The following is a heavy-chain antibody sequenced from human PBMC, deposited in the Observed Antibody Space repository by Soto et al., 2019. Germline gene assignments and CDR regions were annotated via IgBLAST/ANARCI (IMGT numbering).Heavy chain of an antibody. D-gene: IGHD1-1*01. CDR1: GDTFSRYT. CDR3: ARGRGLYNSGRSQLDY. V-gene: IGHV1-69*01. Sequence: QVQLVQSGAEVKKPGSSVRVSCKASGDTFSRYTVNWVRQAPRQGLEWMGGIIPRFGTTNYAPTLQGRVTITADESTNTVYMELSSLRSEDTALYFCARGRGLYNSGRSQLDYWGQGTLLTDSS. J-gene: IGHJ4*02. CDR2: IIPRFGTT.